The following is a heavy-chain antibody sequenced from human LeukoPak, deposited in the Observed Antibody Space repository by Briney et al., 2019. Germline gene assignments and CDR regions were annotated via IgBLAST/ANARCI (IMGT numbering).Heavy chain of an antibody. CDR3: ARDIGVSESEN. V-gene: IGHV1-69*04. CDR2: IIPILGIA. CDR1: GGTFSSYA. D-gene: IGHD3-10*01. Sequence: SVTVSCKASGGTFSSYAISWVRQAPGQGLEWMGRIIPILGIANYAQKFQGRVTITADKSTSTAYMELSSLRSEDTAVYYCARDIGVSESENWGQGTLVTVSS. J-gene: IGHJ4*02.